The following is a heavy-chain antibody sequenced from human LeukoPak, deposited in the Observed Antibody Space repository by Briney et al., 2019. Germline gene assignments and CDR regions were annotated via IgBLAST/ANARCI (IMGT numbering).Heavy chain of an antibody. D-gene: IGHD3-10*01. CDR1: GGSISSSNW. Sequence: SETLSLTCAVSGGSISSSNWWSWVRQPPGKGLEWIGEIYHSGSTNYNPSLKSRVTISVDTSKNQFSLKLSSVTAADTAVYYCARDRGPWYFDYWGQGTLVTVSS. V-gene: IGHV4-4*02. CDR2: IYHSGST. CDR3: ARDRGPWYFDY. J-gene: IGHJ4*02.